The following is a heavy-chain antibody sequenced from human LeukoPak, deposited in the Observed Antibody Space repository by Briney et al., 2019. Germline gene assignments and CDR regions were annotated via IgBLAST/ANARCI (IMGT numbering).Heavy chain of an antibody. J-gene: IGHJ6*03. D-gene: IGHD5-18*01. CDR2: INPNSGGT. V-gene: IGHV1-2*02. CDR3: ARGGPDTAMNYYYYYYMDV. CDR1: EYTFTDYY. Sequence: ASVKVSCKASEYTFTDYYMHWVRQAPGQGLEWMGWINPNSGGTNYAQKFQGRVTLTRDTSISTAYMELSRLRSDDTAVYYCARGGPDTAMNYYYYYYMDVWGKGTTVTISS.